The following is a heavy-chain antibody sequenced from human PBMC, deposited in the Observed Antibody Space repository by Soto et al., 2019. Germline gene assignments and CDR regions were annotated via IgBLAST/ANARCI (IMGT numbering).Heavy chain of an antibody. Sequence: ELQLVQSEAEVKKPGESLKISCKGSGYSFPSYCIGWVRQMPGKGLEWMGIICPGDSETTYSPSFQGQVTISADKSIRTAYQQWSSLKASDTAMYCCAGSYYDGSGSYYNVRAFDIWGQGTTVTVSS. J-gene: IGHJ3*02. V-gene: IGHV5-51*03. CDR2: ICPGDSET. CDR3: AGSYYDGSGSYYNVRAFDI. D-gene: IGHD3-10*01. CDR1: GYSFPSYC.